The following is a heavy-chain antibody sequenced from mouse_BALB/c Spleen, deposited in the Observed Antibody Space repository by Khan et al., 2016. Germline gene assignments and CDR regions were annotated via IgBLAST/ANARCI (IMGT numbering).Heavy chain of an antibody. CDR1: GYSITSGYS. CDR3: ARFITTVPNWYFDV. D-gene: IGHD1-2*01. Sequence: EVQLQESGPDLVKPSQSLSLTCTVTGYSITSGYSWHWIRQFPGNKLEWMGYIHYSGSTNYNPSLKSRISITRDTSMNQFFLQLNSVTTEDTATYYCARFITTVPNWYFDVWGAGTTVTVSS. J-gene: IGHJ1*01. CDR2: IHYSGST. V-gene: IGHV3-1*02.